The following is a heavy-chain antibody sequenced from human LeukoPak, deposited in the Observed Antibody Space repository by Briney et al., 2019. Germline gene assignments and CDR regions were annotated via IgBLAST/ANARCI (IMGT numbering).Heavy chain of an antibody. Sequence: ASVKVSCKASGYTFTGYYMHWVRQAPGQGLEWMGWINPNSGGTNYAQKLQGRVTMTTDTSTSTAYMELRSLRSDDTAVYYCARLSRYYYDSSGYDNDYWGQGTLVTVSS. CDR2: INPNSGGT. V-gene: IGHV1-2*02. D-gene: IGHD3-22*01. CDR1: GYTFTGYY. J-gene: IGHJ4*02. CDR3: ARLSRYYYDSSGYDNDY.